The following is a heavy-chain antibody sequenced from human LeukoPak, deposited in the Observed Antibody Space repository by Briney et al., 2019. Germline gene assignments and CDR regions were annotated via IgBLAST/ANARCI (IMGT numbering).Heavy chain of an antibody. CDR2: IIPIFGTP. CDR1: GGTFSSYA. CDR3: ARPRGYSYGYDAFDI. D-gene: IGHD5-18*01. Sequence: GASVKVSFKASGGTFSSYAISRVRQAPGQGLEWMGMIIPIFGTPNYAQRFQGRITIAADELTITAYVELTSLRSEDTAVYYCARPRGYSYGYDAFDIWGQGTMVTVSS. V-gene: IGHV1-69*13. J-gene: IGHJ3*02.